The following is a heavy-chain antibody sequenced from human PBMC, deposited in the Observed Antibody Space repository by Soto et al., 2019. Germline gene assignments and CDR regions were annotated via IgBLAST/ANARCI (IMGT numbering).Heavy chain of an antibody. Sequence: QVQLLQSGAEGKKPGASVKVSCQASGYTFTSYAINWVRQATGQGLEGMGWMKPNSGNTGDAQKFQGRVTMNRNTSISTDYMELSSLRDENPAVYYCAREGVRGMDVGSQGTTVPVSS. CDR3: AREGVRGMDV. D-gene: IGHD3-16*01. CDR2: MKPNSGNT. J-gene: IGHJ6*02. V-gene: IGHV1-8*01. CDR1: GYTFTSYA.